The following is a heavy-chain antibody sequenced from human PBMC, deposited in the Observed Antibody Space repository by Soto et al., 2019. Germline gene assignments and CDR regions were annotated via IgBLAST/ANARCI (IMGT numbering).Heavy chain of an antibody. CDR2: FDPEDGET. CDR1: GYTLTELS. CDR3: ATDGATVVKSYYYYGMDV. D-gene: IGHD4-17*01. J-gene: IGHJ6*02. V-gene: IGHV1-24*01. Sequence: ASVKVSCKVSGYTLTELSMHWVRQAPGKGLEWMGGFDPEDGETIYAQKFQGRVTMTEDTSTDTAYMELSSLRSEDTAVYYCATDGATVVKSYYYYGMDVWGQGTTVTAP.